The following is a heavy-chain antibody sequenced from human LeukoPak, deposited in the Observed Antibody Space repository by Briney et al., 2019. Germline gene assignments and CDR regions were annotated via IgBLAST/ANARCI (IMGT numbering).Heavy chain of an antibody. J-gene: IGHJ4*02. V-gene: IGHV3-21*01. Sequence: GGSLRLSCAASTFTFSSYNMNWVRQAPGKGLEWVSSISSSGTYIYYRDSVKGRFTISRDNAENSFYLEMNSLRVGDTAIYYCVRDRGSYRPIDYWGQGTLVTVSS. CDR2: ISSSGTYI. D-gene: IGHD1-26*01. CDR1: TFTFSSYN. CDR3: VRDRGSYRPIDY.